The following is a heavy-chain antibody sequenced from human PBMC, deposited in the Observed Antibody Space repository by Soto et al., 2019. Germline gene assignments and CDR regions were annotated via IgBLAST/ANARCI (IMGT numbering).Heavy chain of an antibody. Sequence: QVQLVESGGGVVQPGRSLRLSCAASGFTFSSYGMHWVRQAPGKGLEWVAVISYDGSNKYYADSVKGRFTISRDNSKNXLYLQMNSLRAEDTAVYYCAKDGRGYSYGSIPTYYWGQGTLVTVSS. J-gene: IGHJ4*02. CDR2: ISYDGSNK. V-gene: IGHV3-30*18. D-gene: IGHD5-18*01. CDR1: GFTFSSYG. CDR3: AKDGRGYSYGSIPTYY.